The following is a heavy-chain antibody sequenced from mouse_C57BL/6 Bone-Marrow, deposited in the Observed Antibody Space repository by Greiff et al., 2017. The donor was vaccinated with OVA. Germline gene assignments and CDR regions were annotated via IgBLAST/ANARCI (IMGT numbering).Heavy chain of an antibody. CDR2: TFYSGIT. J-gene: IGHJ4*01. V-gene: IGHV3-3*01. Sequence: EVKVIESGPSLVRPSQTLSLTCTVTGFSINSDCYWIWIRQLPGNKLEYIGYTFYSGITYYNPSFESRTYITRDPSKNQFSLQLSSVTTEHTATYYCASASYYGSYYAMDYWGQGTSVTVSS. CDR1: GFSINSDCY. CDR3: ASASYYGSYYAMDY. D-gene: IGHD1-1*01.